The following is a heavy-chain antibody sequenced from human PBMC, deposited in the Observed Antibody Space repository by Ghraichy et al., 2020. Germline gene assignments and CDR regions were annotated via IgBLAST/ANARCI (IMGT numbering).Heavy chain of an antibody. J-gene: IGHJ3*02. V-gene: IGHV3-21*01. CDR3: ARGTLLWFGAIDAFDI. CDR2: ISSSSSYI. D-gene: IGHD3-10*01. Sequence: GESLNISCAASGFTFSSYSMNWVRQAPGKGLEWVSSISSSSSYIYYADSVNGRFTISRDNAKNSLYLQMNSLRAEDTAVYYCARGTLLWFGAIDAFDIWGQGTMVTVSS. CDR1: GFTFSSYS.